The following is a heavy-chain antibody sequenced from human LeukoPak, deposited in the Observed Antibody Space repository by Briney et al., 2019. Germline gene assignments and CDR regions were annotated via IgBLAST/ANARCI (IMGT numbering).Heavy chain of an antibody. V-gene: IGHV3-20*04. CDR2: INWNGGSK. Sequence: GSLRLSCAASGFTFEDYGMNWVRQAPGEGLEWVSGINWNGGSKRYADSAKGRFTISRDNAENSLYLQMNSLRAEDTALYFCARDLGVYALDHWGQGTVVTVSS. CDR3: ARDLGVYALDH. D-gene: IGHD2-8*01. CDR1: GFTFEDYG. J-gene: IGHJ4*02.